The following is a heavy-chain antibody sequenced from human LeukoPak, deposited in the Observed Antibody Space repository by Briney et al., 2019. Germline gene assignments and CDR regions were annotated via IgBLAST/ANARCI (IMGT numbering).Heavy chain of an antibody. J-gene: IGHJ5*02. CDR2: IYYSGST. Sequence: PSETLSLTCTVSGGSISSYYWSWIRQPPGKGLEWIGYIYYSGSTNYNPSLKSRVTISVDTSKNQFSLKLSSVTAADTAVYYCARSRRSSSWSSANWFDPWGQGTLVTVFS. CDR1: GGSISSYY. CDR3: ARSRRSSSWSSANWFDP. D-gene: IGHD6-13*01. V-gene: IGHV4-59*01.